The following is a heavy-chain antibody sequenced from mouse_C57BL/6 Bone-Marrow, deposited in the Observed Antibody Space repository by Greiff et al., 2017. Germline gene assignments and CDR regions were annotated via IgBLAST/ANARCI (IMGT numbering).Heavy chain of an antibody. V-gene: IGHV1-81*01. Sequence: QVQLQQSGAELARPGASVKLSCKASGYTFTSYGISWVKQRTGQGLEWIGEIYPRSGNTYYNEKFKGKATLTADKSSSTAYMELRSLTSEDSAVYFCARKRAYYLGNFAYWGQGTLVTVSA. J-gene: IGHJ3*01. CDR3: ARKRAYYLGNFAY. CDR1: GYTFTSYG. D-gene: IGHD2-10*01. CDR2: IYPRSGNT.